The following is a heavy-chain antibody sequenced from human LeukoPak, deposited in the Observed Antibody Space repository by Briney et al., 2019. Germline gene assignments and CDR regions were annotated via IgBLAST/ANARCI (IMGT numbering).Heavy chain of an antibody. CDR2: IYYSGST. Sequence: SETLSLTCTVSGGSISSGDYYWSWIRQPPGKGLEWIGYIYYSGSTYYNPSLKSRVTISVDTSKNQFSLKLSSVTAADTAVYYCASDYRSSTSCSSRGGYYYYYMDVWGKGTTVTVSS. D-gene: IGHD2-2*01. CDR1: GGSISSGDYY. J-gene: IGHJ6*03. CDR3: ASDYRSSTSCSSRGGYYYYYMDV. V-gene: IGHV4-30-4*08.